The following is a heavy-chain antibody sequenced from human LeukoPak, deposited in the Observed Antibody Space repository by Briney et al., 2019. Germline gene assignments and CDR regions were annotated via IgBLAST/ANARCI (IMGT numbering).Heavy chain of an antibody. V-gene: IGHV4-59*01. D-gene: IGHD5-18*01. J-gene: IGHJ6*03. CDR3: ARANGYSYGYYYYMDV. CDR1: GGSISSYY. CDR2: IYYSGST. Sequence: SETLSLTCTVSGGSISSYYWSWIRQPPGKGLEWIGYIYYSGSTNYNPSLKSRVTISVDTSKNQFSLKLSSVTAADTAVYYCARANGYSYGYYYYMDVWGKGTTVTVSS.